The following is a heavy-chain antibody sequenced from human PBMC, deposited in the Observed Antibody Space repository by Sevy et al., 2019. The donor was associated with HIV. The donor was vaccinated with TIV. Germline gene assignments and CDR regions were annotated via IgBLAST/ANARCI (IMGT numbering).Heavy chain of an antibody. Sequence: ASVKVSCKASGYTFTGYYMHWVRQAPGQGLEWMGWINPNSGGTNYAHKFQGRVTMTRDTSISTAYMELSRLRSDDTAVYYCAVDPARSENYDRSGYLAEYFQHWGQGTLVTVSS. CDR3: AVDPARSENYDRSGYLAEYFQH. D-gene: IGHD3-22*01. CDR2: INPNSGGT. J-gene: IGHJ1*01. CDR1: GYTFTGYY. V-gene: IGHV1-2*02.